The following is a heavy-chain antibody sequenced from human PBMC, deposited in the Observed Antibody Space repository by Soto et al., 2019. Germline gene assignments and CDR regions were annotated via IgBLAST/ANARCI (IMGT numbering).Heavy chain of an antibody. CDR3: AKVGTHIED. D-gene: IGHD7-27*01. J-gene: IGHJ4*02. CDR1: GFTFDDYA. V-gene: IGHV3-9*01. CDR2: ISWNGGNI. Sequence: VQLVESGGGLVQPGRSLRLSCAASGFTFDDYAMHWARQAPGKGLEWVSGISWNGGNIGYADSVKGRFTISRDNAKKSLYLQMNSLRPEDTALYYCAKVGTHIEDWGQGTLVTVSS.